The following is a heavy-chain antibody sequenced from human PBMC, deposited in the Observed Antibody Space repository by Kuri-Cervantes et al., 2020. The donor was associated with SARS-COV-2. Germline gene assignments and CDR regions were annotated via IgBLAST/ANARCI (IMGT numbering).Heavy chain of an antibody. V-gene: IGHV3-33*08. D-gene: IGHD6-13*01. CDR2: IWYDGSNK. J-gene: IGHJ4*02. CDR1: GFTFSSYG. CDR3: ARDSSITPRDFDY. Sequence: GGSLRLSCAASGFTFSSYGMHWVRQAPGKGLEWVAVIWYDGSNKYYADSVKGRFTISRDNSKNTLYLQMNSLRAEDTAVYYCARDSSITPRDFDYWGQGTLVTFSS.